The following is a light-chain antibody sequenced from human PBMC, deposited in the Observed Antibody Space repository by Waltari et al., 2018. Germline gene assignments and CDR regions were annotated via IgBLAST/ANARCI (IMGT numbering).Light chain of an antibody. CDR1: QSVNSQ. CDR2: DAS. J-gene: IGKJ1*01. V-gene: IGKV3-11*01. CDR3: QQRSKWPWS. Sequence: EIVLTQSPATLSLSPGDRATLYCRASQSVNSQLAWYQHKPGQAPRLFIYDASISGTCLSARFSGSVSGTDFTLTISSLEPEDFAVYYGQQRSKWPWSFGQGPKVEIK.